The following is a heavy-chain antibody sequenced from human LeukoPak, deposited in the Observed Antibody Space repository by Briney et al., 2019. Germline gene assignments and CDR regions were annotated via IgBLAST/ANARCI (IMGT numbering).Heavy chain of an antibody. CDR3: ARAGLRGALDY. CDR2: IGTAGDT. D-gene: IGHD3-10*01. Sequence: GGSLRLSCAASGFTFSSYDMHWVRQATGKGLEWVSAIGTAGDTYYPGSVKGRFTISRENAKNSLYLQMNSLRAGDTAVYYCARAGLRGALDYWGQGTQVTVSS. J-gene: IGHJ4*02. V-gene: IGHV3-13*01. CDR1: GFTFSSYD.